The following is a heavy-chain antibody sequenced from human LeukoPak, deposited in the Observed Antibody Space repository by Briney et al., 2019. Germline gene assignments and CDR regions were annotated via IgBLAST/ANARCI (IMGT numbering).Heavy chain of an antibody. CDR2: IYYSGST. D-gene: IGHD2-15*01. J-gene: IGHJ6*02. CDR3: ARVSVGGSPLGYYGMDV. CDR1: GGSISSYY. V-gene: IGHV4-59*01. Sequence: SETLSLTCTVSGGSISSYYWSWIRQPPGKGLEWIGYIYYSGSTNYNPSLKSRVTISVDTSKNQFSLKLSSVTAADTAVYYCARVSVGGSPLGYYGMDVWGQGTTVTVSS.